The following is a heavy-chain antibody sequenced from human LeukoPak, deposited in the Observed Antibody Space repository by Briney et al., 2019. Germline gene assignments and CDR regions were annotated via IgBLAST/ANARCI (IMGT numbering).Heavy chain of an antibody. CDR3: ARGGYYYDSSGYYSYAFQFNY. CDR2: ISAYNGNT. Sequence: VASVKVSCKASGYTFTSYGISWVRQAPGQGLEWMGWISAYNGNTNYAQKLQGRVTMTTDTSTSTAYMELRSLRSDDTAVYYCARGGYYYDSSGYYSYAFQFNYWGQGTLVTVSS. J-gene: IGHJ4*02. V-gene: IGHV1-18*01. D-gene: IGHD3-22*01. CDR1: GYTFTSYG.